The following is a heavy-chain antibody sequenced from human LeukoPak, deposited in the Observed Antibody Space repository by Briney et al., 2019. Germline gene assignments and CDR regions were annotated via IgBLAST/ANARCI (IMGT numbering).Heavy chain of an antibody. CDR1: GFTFSDYY. CDR2: ISSSGSTI. J-gene: IGHJ6*03. Sequence: PGGSLRLSCAASGFTFSDYYMSWIRQAPGKGLEWVSYISSSGSTIYYADSVKGRFTISRDNAKNSLYLQMNSLRAEDTAVYYYARVSVVYYYYMDVWGKGTTVTVSS. D-gene: IGHD2-15*01. CDR3: ARVSVVYYYYMDV. V-gene: IGHV3-11*04.